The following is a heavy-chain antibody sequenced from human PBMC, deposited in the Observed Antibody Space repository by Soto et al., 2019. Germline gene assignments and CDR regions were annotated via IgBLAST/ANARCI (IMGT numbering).Heavy chain of an antibody. CDR1: GFTFSSYW. CDR2: INSDGSST. CDR3: ARVAYRNGWIFDY. V-gene: IGHV3-74*01. Sequence: GSLRLSCAASGFTFSSYWMDCFLESPGKVLLWVSRINSDGSSTTYADSVKGRFTLSRDNAKNSLQVQMNSLRAEDTAIYFCARVAYRNGWIFDYWGQGTLVTVSS. D-gene: IGHD6-19*01. J-gene: IGHJ4*01.